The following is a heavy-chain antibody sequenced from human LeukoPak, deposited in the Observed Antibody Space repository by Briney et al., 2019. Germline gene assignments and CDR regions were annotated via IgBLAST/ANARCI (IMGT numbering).Heavy chain of an antibody. CDR3: ARQFLGSPTTFDY. CDR2: VYYSGTT. CDR1: GGSISSSSYY. V-gene: IGHV4-39*01. Sequence: SETLSLTCTVSGGSISSSSYYWGWIRQPPGKGLEWIGSVYYSGTTYYNPSLKSRVTISVDTSKNQFSLTLNSVTAADTAVYFCARQFLGSPTTFDYWGQGTLVTVSS. J-gene: IGHJ4*02. D-gene: IGHD3-16*01.